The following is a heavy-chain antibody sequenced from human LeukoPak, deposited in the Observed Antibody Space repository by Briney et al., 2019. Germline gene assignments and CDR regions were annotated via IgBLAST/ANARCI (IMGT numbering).Heavy chain of an antibody. J-gene: IGHJ3*02. V-gene: IGHV1-69*01. D-gene: IGHD3-3*01. CDR3: ARPVGYYDFWSGPNPKFDAFDI. CDR2: IIPIFGTA. CDR1: GGTFSSYA. Sequence: ASVKVSCKASGGTFSSYAISWVRQAPGQGLEWMGGIIPIFGTANYAQKFQGRVTITADESTSTAYMELSSLRSEDTAVYYCARPVGYYDFWSGPNPKFDAFDIWGQGTMVTVSS.